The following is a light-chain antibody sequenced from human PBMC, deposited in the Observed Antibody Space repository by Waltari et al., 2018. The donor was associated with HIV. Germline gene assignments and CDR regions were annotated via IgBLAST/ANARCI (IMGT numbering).Light chain of an antibody. V-gene: IGKV4-1*01. Sequence: DPVMTQSPASLIVSLGERATINCKSSQSLLYSSNSKNYLAWYQHKAGQPPKLLIYWASTRESGVPDRFSGSGSGTDFTLTISSLQAEDVAVYYCQQYYNTPYTFGQGTTLEI. CDR3: QQYYNTPYT. J-gene: IGKJ2*01. CDR1: QSLLYSSNSKNY. CDR2: WAS.